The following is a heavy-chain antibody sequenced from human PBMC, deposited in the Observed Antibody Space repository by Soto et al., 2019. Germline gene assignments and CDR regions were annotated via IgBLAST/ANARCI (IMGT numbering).Heavy chain of an antibody. Sequence: SETLSLTCTVSGGSISSYYWSWIRQPPGKGLEWIGYIYYSGSTNYNPSLKSRVTISVDTSKNQFSLKLSSVTAADTAVYYCARDTSGYDSLDSWGQGTLVNVSS. CDR3: ARDTSGYDSLDS. CDR1: GGSISSYY. J-gene: IGHJ4*02. V-gene: IGHV4-59*12. D-gene: IGHD5-12*01. CDR2: IYYSGST.